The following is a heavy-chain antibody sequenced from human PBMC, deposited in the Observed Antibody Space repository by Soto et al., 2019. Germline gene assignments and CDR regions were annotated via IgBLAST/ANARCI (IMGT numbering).Heavy chain of an antibody. CDR1: DGSIRSYY. CDR2: IYYSGST. J-gene: IGHJ4*02. Sequence: PSETLSLTCTVADGSIRSYYWSWIRQPPGKGLEWIGYIYYSGSTNYNPSLKSRVTISVDTSKNQFSLKLSSVTAADTAVYYCARVTYYYYDSSGYILYYFDYWGQGTLVTVSS. D-gene: IGHD3-22*01. V-gene: IGHV4-59*01. CDR3: ARVTYYYYDSSGYILYYFDY.